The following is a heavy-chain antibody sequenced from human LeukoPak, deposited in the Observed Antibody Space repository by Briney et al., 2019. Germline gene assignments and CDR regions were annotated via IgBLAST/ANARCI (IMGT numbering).Heavy chain of an antibody. CDR2: IYYSGST. D-gene: IGHD2-2*01. CDR3: ARGADCSSTSCFQLDNWFDP. J-gene: IGHJ5*02. V-gene: IGHV4-31*03. CDR1: GGSISSGGYY. Sequence: PSETLSLTCTVSGGSISSGGYYWSWIRQHPGKGLECIGYIYYSGSTYYNPSLKSRVTLSVDTSKNQFSLKLSSVTAADTAVYYCARGADCSSTSCFQLDNWFDPWGQGTLVTVSS.